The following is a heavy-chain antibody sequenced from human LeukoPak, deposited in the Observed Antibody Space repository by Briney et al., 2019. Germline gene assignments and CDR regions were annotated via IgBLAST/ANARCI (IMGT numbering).Heavy chain of an antibody. J-gene: IGHJ5*02. D-gene: IGHD3-3*01. CDR2: ISAYNGNT. Sequence: GASVKVSCKASGYTFTSYGISWVRQAPGQGLEWMGWISAYNGNTNYAQKLQGRVTMTTDTSTSTAYMELRSLRSDDTAVYYCARAPARDEFGVVTPWGQGTLVTVSP. CDR3: ARAPARDEFGVVTP. V-gene: IGHV1-18*01. CDR1: GYTFTSYG.